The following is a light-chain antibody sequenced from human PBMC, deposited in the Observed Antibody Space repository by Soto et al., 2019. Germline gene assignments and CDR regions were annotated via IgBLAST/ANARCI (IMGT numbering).Light chain of an antibody. CDR1: SSNIGSNT. Sequence: QSVLTQPPSASGTPGQRVTISCSGSSSNIGSNTVNWYQQLPGTAPKLLIYSNNQRPSGVPDRVSGSKSGTSASLAISGLQSEDEADYYCAAWEDSLNAVVCGGGTKLTVL. CDR3: AAWEDSLNAVV. CDR2: SNN. V-gene: IGLV1-44*01. J-gene: IGLJ2*01.